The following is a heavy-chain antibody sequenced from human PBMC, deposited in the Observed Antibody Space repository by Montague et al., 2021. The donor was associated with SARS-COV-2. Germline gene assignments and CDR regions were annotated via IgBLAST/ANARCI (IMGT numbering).Heavy chain of an antibody. D-gene: IGHD1-26*01. CDR1: GFTFSSYA. CDR3: ARDPDSGSYSSDAFDI. J-gene: IGHJ3*02. V-gene: IGHV3-30-3*01. Sequence: SLRLSCAAPGFTFSSYAMHWVRQAPGKGLEWVAVISYDGSNKYYADSVKGRFTISRDNSKNTLYLQMNSLRAEDTAVYYCARDPDSGSYSSDAFDIWGQGTMVTVSS. CDR2: ISYDGSNK.